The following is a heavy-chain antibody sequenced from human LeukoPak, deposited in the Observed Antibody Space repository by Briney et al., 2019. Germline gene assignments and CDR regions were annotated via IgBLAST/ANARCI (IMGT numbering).Heavy chain of an antibody. CDR1: GFTFSDYY. Sequence: SGGSLRLSCAASGFTFSDYYMSWIRQAPGKGLEWVSYISSSSSYTNYADSVKGRFTISRDNAKNSLYLQMNSLRAEDTAAYYCARSRRVGGVIVPFDYWGQGTLVTVSS. V-gene: IGHV3-11*06. D-gene: IGHD3-16*02. CDR2: ISSSSSYT. J-gene: IGHJ4*02. CDR3: ARSRRVGGVIVPFDY.